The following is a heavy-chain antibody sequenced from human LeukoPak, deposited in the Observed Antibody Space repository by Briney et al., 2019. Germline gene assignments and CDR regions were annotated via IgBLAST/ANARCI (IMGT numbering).Heavy chain of an antibody. D-gene: IGHD2-8*02. CDR3: ARGVSYYGTGGLDY. V-gene: IGHV3-20*04. J-gene: IGHJ4*02. Sequence: PGGSLRLSCAASGFTFDDYGMSWVRQAPGKGLEWVSGTYWNGGSTGYADSVKGRFTISRDNAQNSRYLQMNSLRAEDTALYYCARGVSYYGTGGLDYWGQGTLVTVSS. CDR1: GFTFDDYG. CDR2: TYWNGGST.